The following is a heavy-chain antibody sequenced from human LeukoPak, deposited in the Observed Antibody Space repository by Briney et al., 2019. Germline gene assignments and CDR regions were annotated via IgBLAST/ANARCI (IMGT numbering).Heavy chain of an antibody. CDR1: GGSISSYY. Sequence: ASETLSLTCTVSGGSISSYYWSWIRQPPGKGLEWIGEINHSGSTNYNPSLKSRVTISVDTSKNQFSLKLSSVTAADTAVYYCARGRRYSSSWHKVGYYFDYWGQGTLVTVSS. V-gene: IGHV4-34*01. J-gene: IGHJ4*02. D-gene: IGHD6-13*01. CDR3: ARGRRYSSSWHKVGYYFDY. CDR2: INHSGST.